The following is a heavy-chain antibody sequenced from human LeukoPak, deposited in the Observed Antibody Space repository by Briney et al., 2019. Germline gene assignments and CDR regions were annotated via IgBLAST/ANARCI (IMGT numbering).Heavy chain of an antibody. CDR1: GGSISSYH. V-gene: IGHV4-59*01. CDR3: ARDPISGRDI. D-gene: IGHD3-10*01. CDR2: IYYSGST. J-gene: IGHJ3*02. Sequence: SETLSLTGTVSGGSISSYHWSWIRQPPGKGLEWIGYIYYSGSTNYNPSLKSRVTISVDTSKNQFSLKLSSVTAADTAVYYCARDPISGRDIWGQGTMVTVSS.